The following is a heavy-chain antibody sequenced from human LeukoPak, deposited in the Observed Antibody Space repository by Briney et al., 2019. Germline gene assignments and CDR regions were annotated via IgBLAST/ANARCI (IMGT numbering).Heavy chain of an antibody. J-gene: IGHJ4*02. V-gene: IGHV3-7*01. CDR1: GFTFSSYW. CDR3: VRVVRPYSSDQVFGN. D-gene: IGHD3-22*01. Sequence: LAGGSLRLSCVDSGFTFSSYWMNWVRQAPGKGLEWVASIKEDGSDIYYLDSVKGRFTISRDNTKNSLFLQMNSLRGEDTAVYYCVRVVRPYSSDQVFGNWGQGTLVTVSS. CDR2: IKEDGSDI.